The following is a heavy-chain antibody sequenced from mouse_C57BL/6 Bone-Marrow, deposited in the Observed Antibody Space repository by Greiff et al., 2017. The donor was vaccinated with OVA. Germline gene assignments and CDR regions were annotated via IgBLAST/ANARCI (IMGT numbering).Heavy chain of an antibody. CDR3: AVMEAMDY. J-gene: IGHJ4*01. CDR2: IYPGDGDT. CDR1: GYAFSSSW. V-gene: IGHV1-82*01. Sequence: QVQLQQSGPELVKPGASVKISCKASGYAFSSSWMNWVKQRPGKGLEWIGRIYPGDGDTNYNGKFKGKATLTADKSSSTAYMQLSSLTSEDSAVDFCAVMEAMDYWGQGTSVTVSS.